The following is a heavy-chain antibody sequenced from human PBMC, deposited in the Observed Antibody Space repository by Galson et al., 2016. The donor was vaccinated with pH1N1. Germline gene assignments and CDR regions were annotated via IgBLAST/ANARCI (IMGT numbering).Heavy chain of an antibody. CDR2: ITGRGGST. CDR3: AKAGYSYGNNYYYMDV. J-gene: IGHJ6*03. V-gene: IGHV3-23*01. CDR1: GFTFSTYA. D-gene: IGHD5-18*01. Sequence: SLRLSCAAPGFTFSTYAMIWVRQAPGKGPEWVSIITGRGGSTYYADSVKGRFTISRDNSKNTMVLQMNSLRAEDTAVYYCAKAGYSYGNNYYYMDVWGKGTTVTVSS.